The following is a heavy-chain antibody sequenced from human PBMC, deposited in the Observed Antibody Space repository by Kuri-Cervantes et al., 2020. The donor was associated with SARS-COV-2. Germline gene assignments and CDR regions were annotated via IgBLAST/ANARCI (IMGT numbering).Heavy chain of an antibody. J-gene: IGHJ3*02. D-gene: IGHD5-18*01. V-gene: IGHV4-59*01. CDR1: GGSISSYY. CDR3: ARDWGYRYSEDAFDI. CDR2: IYYSGST. Sequence: GPLRLSCPVFGGSISSYYWSWIRQPPGKGLEWIGYIYYSGSTNYNPSLKSRVTISVDTSKNQFSLNLSSVTAADTAVYYCARDWGYRYSEDAFDIWGQGTMVTVSS.